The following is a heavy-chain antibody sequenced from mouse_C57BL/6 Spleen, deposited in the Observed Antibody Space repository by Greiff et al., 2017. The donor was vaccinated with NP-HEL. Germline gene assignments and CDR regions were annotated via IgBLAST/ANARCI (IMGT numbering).Heavy chain of an antibody. Sequence: VQLQQPGAELVKPGASVKLSCKASGYTFTSYWMHWVKQRPGQGLEWIGMIHPNSGSTNYNEKFKSKATLTVDKSSSTAYMQLSSLTSEDSAVYYCARREMVRDYFDDWGQGTTLTVSS. CDR1: GYTFTSYW. V-gene: IGHV1-64*01. CDR3: ARREMVRDYFDD. D-gene: IGHD2-2*01. CDR2: IHPNSGST. J-gene: IGHJ2*01.